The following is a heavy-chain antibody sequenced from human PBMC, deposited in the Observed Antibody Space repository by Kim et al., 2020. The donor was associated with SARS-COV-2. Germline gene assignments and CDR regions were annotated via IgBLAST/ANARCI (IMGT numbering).Heavy chain of an antibody. V-gene: IGHV1-69*13. CDR3: ARPRFGEIYYYYYYGMDV. J-gene: IGHJ6*02. CDR1: GGTFSSYA. D-gene: IGHD3-10*01. Sequence: SVKVSCKASGGTFSSYAISWVRQAPGQGLEWMGGIIPIFGTANYAQKFQGRVTITADESTSTAYMELSSLRSEDTAVYYCARPRFGEIYYYYYYGMDVWGQGTTVTVSS. CDR2: IIPIFGTA.